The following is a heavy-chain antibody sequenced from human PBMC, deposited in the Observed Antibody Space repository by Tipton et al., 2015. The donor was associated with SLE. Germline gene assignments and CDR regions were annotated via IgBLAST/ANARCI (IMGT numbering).Heavy chain of an antibody. Sequence: TLSLTCTVSGGSINSGGYYWTWIRQHPGKGLEWIGYIYYSGSTYYNPSLRSRVAISVDTSQNQFSLKLDSVPAADTAVYYCARGPVSGVGVRHFELWGRGTLVTVSS. D-gene: IGHD2-15*01. J-gene: IGHJ2*01. CDR3: ARGPVSGVGVRHFEL. CDR2: IYYSGST. V-gene: IGHV4-31*03. CDR1: GGSINSGGYY.